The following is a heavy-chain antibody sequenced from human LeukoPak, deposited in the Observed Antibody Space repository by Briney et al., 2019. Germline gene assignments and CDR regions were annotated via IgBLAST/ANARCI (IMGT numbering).Heavy chain of an antibody. Sequence: GASVKVSCKVSGYTLTELSMHWVRQAPGKGLEWMGGFDPEDGETIYAQKFQGRVTMTEDTSTDTAYMELSSLRSEDTAVYYCATGGYGDYAWALHFDYWGQGTLVTVSS. J-gene: IGHJ4*02. CDR1: GYTLTELS. V-gene: IGHV1-24*01. CDR3: ATGGYGDYAWALHFDY. CDR2: FDPEDGET. D-gene: IGHD4-17*01.